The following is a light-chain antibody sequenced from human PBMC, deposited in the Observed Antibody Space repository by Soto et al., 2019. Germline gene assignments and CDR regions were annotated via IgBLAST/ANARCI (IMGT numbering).Light chain of an antibody. V-gene: IGLV1-40*01. J-gene: IGLJ3*02. CDR3: QSYNSSLSGWV. CDR2: GNN. CDR1: SSNIGAGYD. Sequence: QAVVTQPPSVSAAPGQRVTISCTGSSSNIGAGYDVHWYQQLPGPAPKLLIYGNNNRPSGVPHRFSGSKSGTSASLAITGLHAEDEADYYCQSYNSSLSGWVFGGGTKLTVL.